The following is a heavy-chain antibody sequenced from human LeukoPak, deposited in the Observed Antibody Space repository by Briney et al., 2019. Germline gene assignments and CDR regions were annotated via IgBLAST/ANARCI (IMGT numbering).Heavy chain of an antibody. CDR2: INHSGST. D-gene: IGHD3-16*01. J-gene: IGHJ5*02. CDR3: ARVNLGSWFDP. V-gene: IGHV4-34*01. CDR1: GGSFSGYY. Sequence: SETLSLTCAVYGGSFSGYYWSWIRQPPGKGLEWIGEINHSGSTNYNPSLKSRVTISVDTSKNQFSLKLSSVTAADTAVYYCARVNLGSWFDPWGQGTLVTVSS.